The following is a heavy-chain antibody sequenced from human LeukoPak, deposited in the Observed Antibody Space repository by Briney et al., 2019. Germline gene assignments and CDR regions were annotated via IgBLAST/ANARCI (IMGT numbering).Heavy chain of an antibody. J-gene: IGHJ4*02. CDR3: AKDRPLVGAVRY. CDR2: ISYDGSNK. Sequence: GRSLRLSCAASGFTFSNYGMHLVRQAPGNWLEWVAVISYDGSNKYYADSVKGRFTISRDNSKNTLYLQMNSLRAEDTAVYYCAKDRPLVGAVRYWGQGTLVTVSS. D-gene: IGHD1-26*01. CDR1: GFTFSNYG. V-gene: IGHV3-30*18.